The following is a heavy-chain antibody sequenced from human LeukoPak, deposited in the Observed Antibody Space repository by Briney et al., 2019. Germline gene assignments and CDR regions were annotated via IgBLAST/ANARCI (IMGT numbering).Heavy chain of an antibody. V-gene: IGHV4-34*01. CDR3: ARDRFSNSFYYYYAMDV. CDR1: GGSFSGHY. D-gene: IGHD4-11*01. Sequence: SETLSLTCADVGGSFSGHYWSWIRQPPGKGLEWIGEINHRGSTTYNPSLKSRVTISVDTSKSQFSLKLSSLTAADTAVYYCARDRFSNSFYYYYAMDVWGQGTTVTVSS. J-gene: IGHJ6*02. CDR2: INHRGST.